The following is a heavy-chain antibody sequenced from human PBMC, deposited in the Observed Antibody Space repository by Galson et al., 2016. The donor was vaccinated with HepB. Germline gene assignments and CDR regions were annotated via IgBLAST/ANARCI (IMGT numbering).Heavy chain of an antibody. CDR2: IYSGDRT. CDR3: LRSAYSGSYFDY. Sequence: SLRLSCAASGFTVSSNYMTWVRQAPGKGLEWVSSIYSGDRTYYADSVKGRFTISRHNSKNTLYLQMNSLRTEDTAGYYCLRSAYSGSYFDYWGQGTLVTVSS. D-gene: IGHD1-26*01. J-gene: IGHJ4*02. V-gene: IGHV3-53*04. CDR1: GFTVSSNY.